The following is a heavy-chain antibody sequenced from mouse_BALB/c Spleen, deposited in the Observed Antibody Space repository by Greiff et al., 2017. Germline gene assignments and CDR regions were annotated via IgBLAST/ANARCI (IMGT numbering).Heavy chain of an antibody. Sequence: EVHLVESGGGLVQPGGSRKLSCAASGFTFSSFGMHWVRQAPEKGLEWVAYISSGSSTIYYADTVKGRFTISRDNPKNTLFLQMTSLRSEDTAMYYCARCDYDGYYAMDYWGQGTSVTVSS. CDR1: GFTFSSFG. D-gene: IGHD2-4*01. CDR2: ISSGSSTI. J-gene: IGHJ4*01. V-gene: IGHV5-17*02. CDR3: ARCDYDGYYAMDY.